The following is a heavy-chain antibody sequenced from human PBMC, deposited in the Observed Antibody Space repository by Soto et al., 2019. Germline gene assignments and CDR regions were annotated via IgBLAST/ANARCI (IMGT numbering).Heavy chain of an antibody. Sequence: GESLKISCKGSGYSFTSYWIGWVRQMPGKGLEWMGIIYPGDSDTRYSPSFQGQVTISADKSISTAYLQWSSLKASDTAMYYCATGGVITTARYYGMDVWGQGTTVTVSS. CDR1: GYSFTSYW. J-gene: IGHJ6*02. D-gene: IGHD3-22*01. V-gene: IGHV5-51*01. CDR3: ATGGVITTARYYGMDV. CDR2: IYPGDSDT.